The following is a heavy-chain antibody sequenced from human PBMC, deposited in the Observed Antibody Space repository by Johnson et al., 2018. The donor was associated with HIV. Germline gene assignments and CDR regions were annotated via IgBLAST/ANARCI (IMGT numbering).Heavy chain of an antibody. D-gene: IGHD4-17*01. CDR1: GFTFDDYG. J-gene: IGHJ3*02. V-gene: IGHV3-20*04. CDR3: ARDWGTVTTAQMAFDI. Sequence: VQLVESGGGVVRPGGSLRLSCAASGFTFDDYGMSWVRQAPGKGLEWVSGINWHGGSPGYADSVKGRFTISRDNAKNSLYLQMNSLRAEDTALYYCARDWGTVTTAQMAFDIWGQGTMVTVSS. CDR2: INWHGGSP.